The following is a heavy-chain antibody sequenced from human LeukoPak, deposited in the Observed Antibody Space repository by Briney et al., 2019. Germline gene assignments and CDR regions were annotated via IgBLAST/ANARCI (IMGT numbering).Heavy chain of an antibody. Sequence: ASVMVSCKASGYTFTGYYMHWVRQAPGQGLEWMGWINPKDGGTNYAQKFQGRVTMTRDTSIHTAYMELSRLRSDDTAVYYCAREEDGFDPWGQGTLVTVFS. J-gene: IGHJ5*02. CDR2: INPKDGGT. CDR1: GYTFTGYY. CDR3: AREEDGFDP. V-gene: IGHV1-2*02.